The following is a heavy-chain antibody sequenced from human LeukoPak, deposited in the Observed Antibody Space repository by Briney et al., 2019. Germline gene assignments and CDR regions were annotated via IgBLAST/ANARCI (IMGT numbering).Heavy chain of an antibody. Sequence: PGGSLRLSCAASGFTFSNYAVNWVRQAPGKGLDWVSTISGSGGSTYYADSVKGRFTISRNNSKDTLYLQMSSLRAEDTAVYYCAKDRGRYYDSSGYYWGYYFDSWGQGILVTVST. CDR2: ISGSGGST. J-gene: IGHJ4*02. CDR1: GFTFSNYA. D-gene: IGHD3-22*01. V-gene: IGHV3-23*01. CDR3: AKDRGRYYDSSGYYWGYYFDS.